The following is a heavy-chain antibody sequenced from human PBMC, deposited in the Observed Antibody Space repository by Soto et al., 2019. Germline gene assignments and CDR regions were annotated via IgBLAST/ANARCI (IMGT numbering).Heavy chain of an antibody. CDR1: GYTFTSYD. V-gene: IGHV1-8*01. CDR2: MNPNSGNT. CDR3: ARMCSGGSCYGTRFDP. J-gene: IGHJ5*02. Sequence: ASVKVSCKASGYTFTSYDINWVLQATGQGLEWMGWMNPNSGNTGYAQKFQGRVTMTRNTSISTAYMELSSLRSEDTAVYYCARMCSGGSCYGTRFDPWGQGTLVTVSS. D-gene: IGHD2-15*01.